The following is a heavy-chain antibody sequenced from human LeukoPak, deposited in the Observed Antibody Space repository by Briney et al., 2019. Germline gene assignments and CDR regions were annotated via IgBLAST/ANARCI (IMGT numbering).Heavy chain of an antibody. J-gene: IGHJ5*02. D-gene: IGHD1-26*01. Sequence: PGGSLRLSCSASGFTFSTNSMHWVRQAPGKGLEFVSAITSNGGSTYYADSVKGRFTISRDNSKNTLYPQMSSLRAEDTAVYYCVTVGMTSIWSYLRFDPRGQGTLVSVSS. CDR1: GFTFSTNS. V-gene: IGHV3-64D*08. CDR3: VTVGMTSIWSYLRFDP. CDR2: ITSNGGST.